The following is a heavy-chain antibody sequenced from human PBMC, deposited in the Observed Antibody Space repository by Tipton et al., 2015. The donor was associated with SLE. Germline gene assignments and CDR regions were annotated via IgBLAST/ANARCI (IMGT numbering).Heavy chain of an antibody. CDR1: GYSISSGYY. CDR3: ARGYCSGGSCSAYFQH. D-gene: IGHD2-15*01. Sequence: LRLSCAVSGYSISSGYYWSWIRQPPGKGLEWIGSIYYSGSTYYNPSLKSRVTISVGTSKNQFSLKLNSVTAADTAVYYCARGYCSGGSCSAYFQHWGQGTLVTVSS. J-gene: IGHJ1*01. V-gene: IGHV4-38-2*01. CDR2: IYYSGST.